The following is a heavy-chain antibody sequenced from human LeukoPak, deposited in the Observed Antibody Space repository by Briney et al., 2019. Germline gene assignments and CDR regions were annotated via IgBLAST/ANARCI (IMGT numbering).Heavy chain of an antibody. D-gene: IGHD1-1*01. CDR3: ASSGGGGTNAFDI. Sequence: ASVKVSCKASGYTFTSYYMHWVRQATGQGLEWMGWMNPNSGNTGYAQKFQGRVTMTRNTSISTAYMELSSLRSEDTAVYYCASSGGGGTNAFDIWGQGTMVTVSS. CDR1: GYTFTSYY. CDR2: MNPNSGNT. J-gene: IGHJ3*02. V-gene: IGHV1-8*02.